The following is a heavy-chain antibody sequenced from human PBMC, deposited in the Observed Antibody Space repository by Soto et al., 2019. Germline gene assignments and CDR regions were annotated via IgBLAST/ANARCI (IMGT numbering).Heavy chain of an antibody. V-gene: IGHV3-33*01. Sequence: QVQLVESGGGVVQPGRSLRLSCAASGFTFSSYGMHWVRQAPGKGLEWVAVIWYDGSNKYYADSVKVRFTISRDNSKNTLYLQMNSLRAEDTAVYYCARELRYFDWLLSWYFDYWGQGTLVTVSS. D-gene: IGHD3-9*01. CDR1: GFTFSSYG. J-gene: IGHJ4*02. CDR3: ARELRYFDWLLSWYFDY. CDR2: IWYDGSNK.